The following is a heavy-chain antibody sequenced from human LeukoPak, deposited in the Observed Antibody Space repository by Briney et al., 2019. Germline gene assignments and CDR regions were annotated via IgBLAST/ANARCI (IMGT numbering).Heavy chain of an antibody. V-gene: IGHV3-49*03. J-gene: IGHJ4*02. D-gene: IGHD6-19*01. CDR3: TRDQYSSGWYDILFDY. CDR1: GFTYDDYA. CDR2: IRSKIYGGTT. Sequence: GGSLTLSCTASGFTYDDYAMSWFRQAPGKGLEWVGFIRSKIYGGTTEYAASVKGRFAISRDDSKSIAYLQMNSLKTEDTAVYYCTRDQYSSGWYDILFDYWGQGTLVTVSS.